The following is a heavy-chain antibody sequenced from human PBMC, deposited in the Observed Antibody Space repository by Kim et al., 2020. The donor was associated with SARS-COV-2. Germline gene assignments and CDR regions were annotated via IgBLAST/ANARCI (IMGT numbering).Heavy chain of an antibody. CDR3: AKDLAVAGVSVGMDV. Sequence: DSVKGRVTTSRDNSKNTLYLQMNSLRAEDTAVYYCAKDLAVAGVSVGMDVWGQGTTVTVSS. D-gene: IGHD3-10*01. V-gene: IGHV3-30*02. J-gene: IGHJ6*02.